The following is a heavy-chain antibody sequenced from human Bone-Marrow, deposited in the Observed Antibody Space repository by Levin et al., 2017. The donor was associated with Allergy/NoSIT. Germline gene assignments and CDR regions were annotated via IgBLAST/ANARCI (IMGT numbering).Heavy chain of an antibody. Sequence: SVKVSCKASGGTLSSDTFSWVRQAPGQRLEWMGTIISVYGTVKYAQKFQGRVTITADESTNTAYLQLISLRSENTAVYYCGRQAPLGYNFGWGWFDPWGQGTLITVSS. V-gene: IGHV1-69*13. CDR3: GRQAPLGYNFGWGWFDP. J-gene: IGHJ5*02. D-gene: IGHD5-18*01. CDR2: IISVYGTV. CDR1: GGTLSSDT.